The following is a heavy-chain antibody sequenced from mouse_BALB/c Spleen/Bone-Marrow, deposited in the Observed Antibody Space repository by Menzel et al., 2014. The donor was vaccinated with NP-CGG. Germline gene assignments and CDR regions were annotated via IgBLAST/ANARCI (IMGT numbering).Heavy chain of an antibody. V-gene: IGHV14-3*02. CDR2: IDPASGNT. J-gene: IGHJ2*01. CDR1: GFNIKDTY. CDR3: ARYDYGVYFDY. D-gene: IGHD2-4*01. Sequence: VQLQQSGAELVKPGASVKLSCTASGFNIKDTYMHWVKQRPEQGLEWIGRIDPASGNTKYDPKFQGKATITADTSSNTAYLQLSSLTSEDTAVYYCARYDYGVYFDYWGQGTTLTVSS.